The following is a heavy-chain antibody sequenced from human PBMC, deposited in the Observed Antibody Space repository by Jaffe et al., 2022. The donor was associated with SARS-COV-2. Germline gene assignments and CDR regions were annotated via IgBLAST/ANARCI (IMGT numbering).Heavy chain of an antibody. J-gene: IGHJ4*02. CDR3: AGSAGMTGTTYGFIEY. D-gene: IGHD1-1*01. V-gene: IGHV3-64*02. CDR1: GFTFSSYT. CDR2: ITANGDYT. Sequence: EVQLVESGEGLVQPGGSLRLSCEASGFTFSSYTMHWVRQAPGKGLEYVSTITANGDYTYYAESVKGRFTISRDNSKNTLYLQMGSLRAEDMAIYYCAGSAGMTGTTYGFIEYWGQGTMVSVTS.